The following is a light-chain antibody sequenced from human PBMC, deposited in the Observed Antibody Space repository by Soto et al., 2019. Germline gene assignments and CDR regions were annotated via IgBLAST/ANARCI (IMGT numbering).Light chain of an antibody. CDR2: DVS. CDR3: SSSTDTGTLV. CDR1: SSDVGGYNY. V-gene: IGLV2-14*01. Sequence: QPVLTQPASVSGSPGRSITISCTGTSSDVGGYNYVSWYQQHPGKAPKLMIYDVSYRPSGVSNRFSGSKSDNTAFLTISGLQAEDEADYYCSSSTDTGTLVFGGGTKLTVL. J-gene: IGLJ3*02.